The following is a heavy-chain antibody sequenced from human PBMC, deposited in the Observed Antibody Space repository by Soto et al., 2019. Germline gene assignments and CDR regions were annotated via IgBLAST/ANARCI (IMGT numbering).Heavy chain of an antibody. CDR3: AKDVYRSATMPCFDT. Sequence: SSLKRYCEAFGFSFIIYEMSLVRQAPGKGLEWVSGIDEGGASTYYADSMKGRFTISRDNSKNTLYLQMNGLRVEDTAVYYCAKDVYRSATMPCFDTWGPGTLVTVSS. V-gene: IGHV3-23*01. D-gene: IGHD2-2*01. CDR2: IDEGGAST. J-gene: IGHJ5*02. CDR1: GFSFIIYE.